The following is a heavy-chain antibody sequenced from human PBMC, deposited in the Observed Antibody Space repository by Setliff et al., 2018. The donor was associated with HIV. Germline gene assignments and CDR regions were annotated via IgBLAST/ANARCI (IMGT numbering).Heavy chain of an antibody. J-gene: IGHJ4*02. D-gene: IGHD6-13*01. CDR2: IYPGDSDT. V-gene: IGHV5-51*01. CDR1: GYYFTSYW. Sequence: GESLTISCTGSGYYFTSYWIGWVRQMPGKGLEWMGNIYPGDSDTRISPSFNCQVTISADKSINTAYLQWSSLRVEDTAVYYCERGRMGYWGQGTLVTVSS. CDR3: ERGRMGY.